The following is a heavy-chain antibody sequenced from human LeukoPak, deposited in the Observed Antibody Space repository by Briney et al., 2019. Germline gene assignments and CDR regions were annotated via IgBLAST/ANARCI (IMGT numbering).Heavy chain of an antibody. J-gene: IGHJ4*02. D-gene: IGHD3-22*01. CDR3: ARDVDRNYYDSSGYDY. Sequence: VKXSCKAXXXXFTSXYMHWVRQAPGQGLEWMGIINPSGGSTSYAQKFQGRVTMTRDTSTSTVYMELSSLRSEDTAVYYCARDVDRNYYDSSGYDYWGQGTLVTVSS. CDR2: INPSGGST. V-gene: IGHV1-46*01. CDR1: XXXFTSXY.